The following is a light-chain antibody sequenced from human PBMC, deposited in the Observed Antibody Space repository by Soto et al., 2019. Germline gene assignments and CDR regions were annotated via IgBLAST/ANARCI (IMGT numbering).Light chain of an antibody. CDR3: QQYSNWPPIT. Sequence: ETVMAQSPGTLSVSLGARATLSCRASQSVSIHLAGYQQKPGQAPRLLIYDTSTRATGIPARFSGSGSGTEFTLTISSLQSEDFAVYYCQQYSNWPPITFGQGTRLEIK. V-gene: IGKV3-15*01. CDR1: QSVSIH. CDR2: DTS. J-gene: IGKJ5*01.